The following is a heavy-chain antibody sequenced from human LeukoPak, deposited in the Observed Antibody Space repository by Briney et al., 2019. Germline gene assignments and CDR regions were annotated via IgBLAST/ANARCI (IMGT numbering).Heavy chain of an antibody. CDR3: ARVLSRDYYMDV. CDR1: GFTFSSYA. V-gene: IGHV3-23*01. J-gene: IGHJ6*03. CDR2: ISGSGGST. Sequence: GGSLRLSCAASGFTFSSYAMSWVRQAPGKGLEWVSAISGSGGSTYYADSVKGRFTISRDNSKNTLYLQMNSLRAEDTAVYYCARVLSRDYYMDVWGKGTTVTVSS.